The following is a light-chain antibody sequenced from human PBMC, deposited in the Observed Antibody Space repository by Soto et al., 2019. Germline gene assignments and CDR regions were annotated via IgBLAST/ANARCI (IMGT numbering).Light chain of an antibody. CDR3: QQYGSSPMYT. CDR1: QSVSSSY. CDR2: GAS. V-gene: IGKV3-20*01. J-gene: IGKJ2*01. Sequence: EIVLTQSPGTLSLSPGERATLSCRASQSVSSSYLAWYQQKPGQAPRLLIYGASSSATGIPARFSGSGSGTDFTFTISRLEAEDFAVYYCQQYGSSPMYTFGQGTKLEIK.